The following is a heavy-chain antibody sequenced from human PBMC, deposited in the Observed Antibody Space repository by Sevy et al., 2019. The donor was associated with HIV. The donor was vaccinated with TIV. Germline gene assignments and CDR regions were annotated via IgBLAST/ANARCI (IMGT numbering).Heavy chain of an antibody. V-gene: IGHV1-69*13. CDR3: ARVPYYYDSSGYWGYFQH. Sequence: ASVKVYCKASGGTFSSYAISWVRQAPGQGLEWMGGIIPIFGTANYAQKFQGRVTITADESTSTAYMELSSLRSEDTAVYYCARVPYYYDSSGYWGYFQHWGQGTLVTVSS. CDR1: GGTFSSYA. D-gene: IGHD3-22*01. J-gene: IGHJ1*01. CDR2: IIPIFGTA.